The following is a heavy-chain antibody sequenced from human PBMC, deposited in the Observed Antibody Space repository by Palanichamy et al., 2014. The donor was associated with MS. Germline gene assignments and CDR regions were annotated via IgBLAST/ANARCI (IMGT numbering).Heavy chain of an antibody. Sequence: EVQLVETGGSLMQPGGSLRLTCAASGFSVSSNYVSWVRQAPGKGLEWVSVIYSGGSTYYAESLKGRFTISRDKSKNMVYLQMNSLRAEDTAVYYCARDSYYYGMDVWGQGTTVTVSS. V-gene: IGHV3-53*02. CDR1: GFSVSSNY. CDR3: ARDSYYYGMDV. CDR2: IYSGGST. J-gene: IGHJ6*02.